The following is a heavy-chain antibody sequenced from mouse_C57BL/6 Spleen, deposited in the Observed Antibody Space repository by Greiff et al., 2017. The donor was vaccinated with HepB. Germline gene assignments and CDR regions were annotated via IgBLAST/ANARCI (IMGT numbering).Heavy chain of an antibody. V-gene: IGHV1-62-2*01. CDR1: GYTFTEYT. CDR3: ARHEDDGNYDYDGWFAY. D-gene: IGHD2-4*01. J-gene: IGHJ3*01. CDR2: FYPGSGSI. Sequence: QVQLQQSGAELVKPGASVKLSCKASGYTFTEYTIHWVKQRSGQGLEWIGWFYPGSGSIKYNEKFKDKATLTADKSSSTVYMELSRLTSEDSAVYFCARHEDDGNYDYDGWFAYWGQGTLVTVSA.